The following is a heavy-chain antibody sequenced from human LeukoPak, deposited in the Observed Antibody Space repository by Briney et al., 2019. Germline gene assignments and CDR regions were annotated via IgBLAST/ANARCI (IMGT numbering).Heavy chain of an antibody. D-gene: IGHD2-2*02. V-gene: IGHV4-39*07. CDR3: ARFLYGSSAFDI. CDR1: GGSIVSNSYN. Sequence: PSETLSLTCSVSGGSIVSNSYNWGWIRQPPGKGLEWIGEINHSGSTSYNPSLKSRVTISVDTSKNQFSLKLSSVTAADTAVYYCARFLYGSSAFDIWGQGTMVTVSS. CDR2: INHSGST. J-gene: IGHJ3*02.